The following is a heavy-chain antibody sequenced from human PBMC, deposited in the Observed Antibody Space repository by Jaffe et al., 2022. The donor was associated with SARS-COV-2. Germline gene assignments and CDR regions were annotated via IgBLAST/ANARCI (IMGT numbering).Heavy chain of an antibody. Sequence: QVQLQESGPGLVKPSETLSLTCTVSGGSVSSGNFYWSWIRQPPGKGLEWIGYIYNIGSTDYNPSLKSRLTISVDASKNQFSLKLSSVTAADTAVYYCARALRATRFDPWGQGTLVTVSS. D-gene: IGHD4-17*01. J-gene: IGHJ5*02. CDR1: GGSVSSGNFY. CDR3: ARALRATRFDP. CDR2: IYNIGST. V-gene: IGHV4-61*01.